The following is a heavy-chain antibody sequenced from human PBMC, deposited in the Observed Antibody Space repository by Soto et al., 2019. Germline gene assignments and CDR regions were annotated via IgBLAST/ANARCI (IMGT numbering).Heavy chain of an antibody. V-gene: IGHV3-11*01. CDR1: GFTFSDYY. J-gene: IGHJ1*01. D-gene: IGHD3-3*01. CDR2: VSSSGSTI. Sequence: QVQLVESGGGLVKPGGSLRLSCAASGFTFSDYYMSWIRQAPGKGLEWVSYVSSSGSTIYYADSVKGRFTISRDIAKNSLYLQMNSLGAEDTAVYYCARGPRLTIFGVVILFQHWGQGTLVTVSS. CDR3: ARGPRLTIFGVVILFQH.